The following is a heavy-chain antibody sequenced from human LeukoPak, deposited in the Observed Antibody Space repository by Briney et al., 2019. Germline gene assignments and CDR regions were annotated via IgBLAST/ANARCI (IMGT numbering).Heavy chain of an antibody. V-gene: IGHV3-7*03. CDR2: IKHDGSEK. D-gene: IGHD3-3*02. Sequence: GGSLRLSCAASGFTFGSYWMSWVRQAPGKGLEWVANIKHDGSEKDYVASLKGRFTISRDNAKNSLYLQMNSLRAEDTAVYYCARARGALGYYFDYWGQGTLVTVSS. CDR3: ARARGALGYYFDY. CDR1: GFTFGSYW. J-gene: IGHJ4*02.